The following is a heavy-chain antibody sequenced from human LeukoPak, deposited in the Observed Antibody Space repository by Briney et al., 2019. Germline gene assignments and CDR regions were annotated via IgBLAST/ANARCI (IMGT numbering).Heavy chain of an antibody. Sequence: SVRVSCMASGGTFSSYAISWVRQAPGQGLEWMGGIIPIFGTATYAQKFQGRVTITADNSTRTAYRERSSLRSEYTAVYFGARDLGYSSGWYEGGGDYWGQGTLVTVSS. J-gene: IGHJ4*02. V-gene: IGHV1-69*06. CDR1: GGTFSSYA. CDR2: IIPIFGTA. D-gene: IGHD6-19*01. CDR3: ARDLGYSSGWYEGGGDY.